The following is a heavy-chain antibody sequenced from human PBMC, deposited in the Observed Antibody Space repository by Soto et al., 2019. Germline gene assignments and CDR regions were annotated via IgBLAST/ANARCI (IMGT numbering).Heavy chain of an antibody. J-gene: IGHJ4*02. CDR1: GFTFSNFA. CDR3: AKGKTSGWYYFDY. Sequence: EVQLLESGGDLVQPGGSLRLSCVASGFTFSNFAMSWVRQAPGRGLEWVSGISASGRDIHYADSVKDRFTVSRDNSKNTLYLQMNSLRAEDTAIYYCAKGKTSGWYYFDYWGQGALVTVSS. CDR2: ISASGRDI. V-gene: IGHV3-23*01. D-gene: IGHD6-19*01.